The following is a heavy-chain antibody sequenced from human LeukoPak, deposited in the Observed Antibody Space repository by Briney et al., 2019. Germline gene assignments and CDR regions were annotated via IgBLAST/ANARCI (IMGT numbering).Heavy chain of an antibody. CDR3: AKGAGYSYPFDY. J-gene: IGHJ4*02. V-gene: IGHV3-23*01. Sequence: GGSLRLSCAAFGFTFGSSAMSWVRQAPGMGLEWVSTISGTGYSTYYVDSVKGRFTISRDNSKNTLFLQMNSLRAEDTAIYYCAKGAGYSYPFDYWGQGILVSVSS. CDR1: GFTFGSSA. CDR2: ISGTGYST. D-gene: IGHD5-18*01.